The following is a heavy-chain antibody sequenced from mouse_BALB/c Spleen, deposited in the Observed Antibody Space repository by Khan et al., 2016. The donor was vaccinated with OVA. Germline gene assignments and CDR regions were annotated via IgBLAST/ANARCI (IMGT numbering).Heavy chain of an antibody. CDR1: GYTFTNYW. Sequence: QVQLQQSGAELVKPGASVKLSCKASGYTFTNYWVHWLSQRPGQGLEWIGEIYPGDGRTNFNEKFKRKATLTVDKSSSTSYIQLSSLTSGDSAVYYCARNAYFGNYFDYWGQGTTLTVSS. CDR3: ARNAYFGNYFDY. CDR2: IYPGDGRT. D-gene: IGHD2-10*01. J-gene: IGHJ2*01. V-gene: IGHV1S81*02.